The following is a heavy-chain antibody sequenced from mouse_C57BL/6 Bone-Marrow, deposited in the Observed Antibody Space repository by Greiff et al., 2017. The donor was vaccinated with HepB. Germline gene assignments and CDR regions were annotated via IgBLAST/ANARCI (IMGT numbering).Heavy chain of an antibody. CDR1: GYTFTSYG. D-gene: IGHD2-4*01. J-gene: IGHJ2*01. Sequence: LEESGAELARPGASVKLSCKASGYTFTSYGISWVKQRTGQGLEWIGEIYPRSGNTYYNEKFKGKATLTADKSSSTAYMELRSLTSEDSAVYFCARRGLRDGFGYWGQGTTLTVSS. V-gene: IGHV1-81*01. CDR3: ARRGLRDGFGY. CDR2: IYPRSGNT.